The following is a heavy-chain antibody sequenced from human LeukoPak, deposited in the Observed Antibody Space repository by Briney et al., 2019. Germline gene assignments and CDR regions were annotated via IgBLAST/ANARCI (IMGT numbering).Heavy chain of an antibody. Sequence: TGGSLRLSCVASGFTFSEHYMTWIRQAPGKGLEWVSHISNSGRTIYYADSVKGRFTTSRGNAENSLYLQMNSLRVEDTAVYYCARVIATRPHYHYYMDVWGKGTTVTVSS. J-gene: IGHJ6*03. CDR3: ARVIATRPHYHYYMDV. CDR2: ISNSGRTI. CDR1: GFTFSEHY. D-gene: IGHD6-6*01. V-gene: IGHV3-11*04.